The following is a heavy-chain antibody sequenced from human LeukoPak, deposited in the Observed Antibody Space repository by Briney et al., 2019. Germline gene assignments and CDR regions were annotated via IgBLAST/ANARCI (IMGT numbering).Heavy chain of an antibody. CDR2: IYYSGDT. D-gene: IGHD4-17*01. J-gene: IGHJ5*02. CDR3: ARDYGNNWFDP. Sequence: SETLSLTCTVSGGSISSYYWSWIRQPPGKGLEWIGYIYYSGDTYYNPSLRSRVSISVDTSKNQFSLKLSSVTAADTAMFYCARDYGNNWFDPWGQGTLVTVSA. V-gene: IGHV4-59*12. CDR1: GGSISSYY.